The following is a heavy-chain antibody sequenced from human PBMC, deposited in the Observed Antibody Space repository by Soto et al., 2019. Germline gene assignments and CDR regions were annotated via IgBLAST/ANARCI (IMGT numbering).Heavy chain of an antibody. V-gene: IGHV4-34*01. CDR3: AGGGGLVA. D-gene: IGHD3-9*01. Sequence: QVQLQQWGAGLLKPSETLSLTCAVYGGSFSGYYWSWIRQPPGKGLEWIGEINHSGSTNYNPSLTMRVTISVDTSKNQFSRKLSAVTAADSAVYYCAGGGGLVAWGQGALVTVSS. CDR1: GGSFSGYY. CDR2: INHSGST. J-gene: IGHJ5*02.